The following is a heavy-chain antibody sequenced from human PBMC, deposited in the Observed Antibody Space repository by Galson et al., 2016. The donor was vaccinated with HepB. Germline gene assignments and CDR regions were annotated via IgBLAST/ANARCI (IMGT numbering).Heavy chain of an antibody. Sequence: SVKVSCKASGYTFNTFGISWVRQAPGQGLEWMGWISAYNGDTDYPQNVQDRVTMTIDTSTSTAYMELRSLRSDDTAVYYCARDTYYFRSGGLDYWGQGTLVTVSS. J-gene: IGHJ4*02. CDR3: ARDTYYFRSGGLDY. CDR1: GYTFNTFG. D-gene: IGHD2-15*01. V-gene: IGHV1-18*01. CDR2: ISAYNGDT.